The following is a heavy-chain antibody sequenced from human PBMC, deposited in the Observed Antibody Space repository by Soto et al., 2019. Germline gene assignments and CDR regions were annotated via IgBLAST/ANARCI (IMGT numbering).Heavy chain of an antibody. J-gene: IGHJ6*02. Sequence: EVQLVESGGGLVQPGGSLRLSCAASGFTFSSYWMSWVRQAPGKRLEWVANIKQDGSEKYYVASVKGRFTIARDNAKNSLYLQMNSLRAEDTAVYYCARDRYSYYDFWSGSLPYYYYGMDVWGQGTKVTVSS. D-gene: IGHD3-3*01. V-gene: IGHV3-7*01. CDR2: IKQDGSEK. CDR3: ARDRYSYYDFWSGSLPYYYYGMDV. CDR1: GFTFSSYW.